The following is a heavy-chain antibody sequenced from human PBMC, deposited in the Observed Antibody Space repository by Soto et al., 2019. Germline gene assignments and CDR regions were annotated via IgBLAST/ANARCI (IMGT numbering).Heavy chain of an antibody. D-gene: IGHD2-8*01. Sequence: SETLSLTCSVSGSYITSGDYHWTWIRQAPGKGLEWIGYISHSETTYYSPALKNRIIISSDFSMNQFSLRLNSVTAADMAVYFCAGFGVGDRDDKWGQGTLVTVSS. CDR3: AGFGVGDRDDK. CDR2: ISHSETT. CDR1: GSYITSGDYH. V-gene: IGHV4-30-4*01. J-gene: IGHJ4*02.